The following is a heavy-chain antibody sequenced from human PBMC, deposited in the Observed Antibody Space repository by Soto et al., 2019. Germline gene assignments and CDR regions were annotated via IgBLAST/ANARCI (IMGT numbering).Heavy chain of an antibody. CDR2: ISGSDGST. V-gene: IGHV3-23*01. CDR3: AKVVHECGGSCYSAGDAFDV. D-gene: IGHD2-15*01. Sequence: GGSLRLSCAASGFTFSTYAMSWVRQAPGKGLEWVSAISGSDGSTYYADSVKGPFTISRDNSKNTLYLQMNSVTAEDTAVYYCAKVVHECGGSCYSAGDAFDVWGQGTMVTVSS. J-gene: IGHJ3*01. CDR1: GFTFSTYA.